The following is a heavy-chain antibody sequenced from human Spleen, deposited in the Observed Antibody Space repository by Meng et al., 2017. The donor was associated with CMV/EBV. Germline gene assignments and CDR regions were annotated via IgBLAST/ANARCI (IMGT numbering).Heavy chain of an antibody. Sequence: GGSLRLSCEASGFNFNSYNMHWVRQAPGKGLEWLSSISSRSNFIKYADAVKGRFTISRDNAKKSIYLQMNSLRDEDAAVYYCARWRPRIDYWGQGTLVTVSS. CDR2: ISSRSNFI. CDR3: ARWRPRIDY. D-gene: IGHD3-3*01. V-gene: IGHV3-21*01. CDR1: GFNFNSYN. J-gene: IGHJ4*02.